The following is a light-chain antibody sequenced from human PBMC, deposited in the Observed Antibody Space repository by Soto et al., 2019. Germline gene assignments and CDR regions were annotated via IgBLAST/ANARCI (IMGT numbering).Light chain of an antibody. J-gene: IGKJ2*01. V-gene: IGKV3-11*01. CDR1: QSVDIY. Sequence: EIVLTQSPATLSLSPGERATLSCRASQSVDIYLAWYQQKPGQAPRLLIYDASNRATVIPARFSGSGSGTDFTLTISSLALEDFAVYYCQQRSSWPLTFGQGTRLEIK. CDR3: QQRSSWPLT. CDR2: DAS.